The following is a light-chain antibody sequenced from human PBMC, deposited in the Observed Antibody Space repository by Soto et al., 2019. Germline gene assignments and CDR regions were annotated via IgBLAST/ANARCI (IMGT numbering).Light chain of an antibody. V-gene: IGKV3-20*01. CDR3: QHYGTSAL. CDR2: DTS. J-gene: IGKJ3*01. CDR1: QSVSSSY. Sequence: EIVLTQSPGTLSLSPGERATLSCRASQSVSSSYLAWYQQKPGQAPRLLIYDTSDRATGIPDRFSASGSGTXXTLXXSRLEPEDFXVYYCQHYGTSALFGPGTKVDIK.